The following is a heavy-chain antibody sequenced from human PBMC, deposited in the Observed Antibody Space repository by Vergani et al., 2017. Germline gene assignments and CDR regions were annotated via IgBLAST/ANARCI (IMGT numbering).Heavy chain of an antibody. Sequence: EVQLVESGGGLVQPGRSLRLSCAASGFTFDDYAMHWVRQAPGKGLEWVSGISWNSGSIGYADSVKGRFTISRDNAKNSLYLQMNSLRAEDTALYYCAKDTTAMGPNPDAFDIWGQGTMVTVSS. J-gene: IGHJ3*02. D-gene: IGHD5-18*01. V-gene: IGHV3-9*01. CDR3: AKDTTAMGPNPDAFDI. CDR1: GFTFDDYA. CDR2: ISWNSGSI.